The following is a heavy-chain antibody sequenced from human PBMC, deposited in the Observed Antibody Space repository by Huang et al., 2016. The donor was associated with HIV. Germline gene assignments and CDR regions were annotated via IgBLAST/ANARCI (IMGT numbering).Heavy chain of an antibody. CDR3: ASGASYEIWTPYYSGWHYSMDV. CDR1: GGSFKISG. D-gene: IGHD3-9*01. J-gene: IGHJ6*03. V-gene: IGHV1-69*10. Sequence: QVHLVQSGAEVKKPGSSVRVSCTASGGSFKISGISWVRQAPGQGLEWLGGILPMVWIANYEQKISDRVTITARESTTTVDMDLTSLRPEDTAVYYCASGASYEIWTPYYSGWHYSMDVWGEGTTVTVSS. CDR2: ILPMVWIA.